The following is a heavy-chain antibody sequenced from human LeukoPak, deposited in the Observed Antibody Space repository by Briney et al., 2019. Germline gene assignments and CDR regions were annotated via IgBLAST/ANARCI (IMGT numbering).Heavy chain of an antibody. V-gene: IGHV3-23*01. CDR1: GFTFSSYA. CDR3: ARSRVKVVPAAGFDP. Sequence: GGSLRLSCAASGFTFSSYAMSWVRQAPGKGLEWVSAISGSGGSTYYADSVKGRFTISRDNSKNTLYLQMNSLRAEDTAAYYCARSRVKVVPAAGFDPWGQGTLVTVSS. J-gene: IGHJ5*02. CDR2: ISGSGGST. D-gene: IGHD2-2*01.